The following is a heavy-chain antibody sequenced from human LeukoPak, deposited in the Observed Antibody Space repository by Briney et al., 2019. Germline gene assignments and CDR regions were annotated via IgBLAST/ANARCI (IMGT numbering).Heavy chain of an antibody. J-gene: IGHJ4*02. CDR3: ARDQRLDSSSSGYFDY. CDR2: INWNGGST. D-gene: IGHD6-6*01. V-gene: IGHV3-20*04. Sequence: PGGSLRLSCAASGFTFGDYGMSWVRQAPGKGLEWVSGINWNGGSTGYADSVKGRFTISRDNAKDSLYLQMNSLRAEDTALYYCARDQRLDSSSSGYFDYWGQGTLVTVSS. CDR1: GFTFGDYG.